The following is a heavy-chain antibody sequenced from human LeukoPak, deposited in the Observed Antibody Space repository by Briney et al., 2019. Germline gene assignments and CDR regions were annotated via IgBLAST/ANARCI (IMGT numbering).Heavy chain of an antibody. Sequence: PGGSLRLSCTASGFTFGDYAMTWVRQTPGKGLEWIGNIFYSGGTYYSPSLTSRATISLDTSRNQFSLKLNSVTAADTAVYYCAKSNGYGLVDIWGQGTMVTVSS. D-gene: IGHD3-10*01. CDR1: GFTFGDYA. CDR3: AKSNGYGLVDI. V-gene: IGHV4-59*04. J-gene: IGHJ3*02. CDR2: IFYSGGT.